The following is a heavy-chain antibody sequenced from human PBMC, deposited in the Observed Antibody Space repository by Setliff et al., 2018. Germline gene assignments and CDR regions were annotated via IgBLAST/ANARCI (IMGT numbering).Heavy chain of an antibody. D-gene: IGHD3-22*01. CDR1: GGSISSGSYY. J-gene: IGHJ4*02. CDR3: ARGPVMIVATGYFDN. V-gene: IGHV4-61*02. Sequence: SETLSLTCTVSGGSISSGSYYWSWIRQPAGKGLEWIGRIYTSGSTNYNPSLKSRVTISVDTSKNQFSLKLSSVTAADTAVYYCARGPVMIVATGYFDNWGQGTLVTVSS. CDR2: IYTSGST.